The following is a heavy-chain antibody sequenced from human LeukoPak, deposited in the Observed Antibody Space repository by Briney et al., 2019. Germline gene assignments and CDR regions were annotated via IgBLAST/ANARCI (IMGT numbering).Heavy chain of an antibody. CDR3: ARDRIGYSYANNWVDP. Sequence: SETLSLTCTVSGGSISSYYWSWIRQPPRKGLEWIGSIYHNGNTYYNPSLKSRVTISVDTSKNEFSLKLSSVTAADTAVYYWARDRIGYSYANNWVDPWGQGTLVTVSS. CDR1: GGSISSYY. D-gene: IGHD5-18*01. V-gene: IGHV4-38-2*02. J-gene: IGHJ5*02. CDR2: IYHNGNT.